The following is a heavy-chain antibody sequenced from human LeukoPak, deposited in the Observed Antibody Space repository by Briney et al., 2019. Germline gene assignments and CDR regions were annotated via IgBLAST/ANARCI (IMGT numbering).Heavy chain of an antibody. Sequence: RGSLRLSCAASGFTFSSYGMHWVRQAPGKGLEWVAVIWYDGSNKYYADSVKGRFTISRDNSKNTLYLQMNSLRAEDTAVYYCAKGRASGSPYYFDYWGQGTLVTVSS. CDR1: GFTFSSYG. CDR2: IWYDGSNK. V-gene: IGHV3-33*06. D-gene: IGHD1-26*01. J-gene: IGHJ4*02. CDR3: AKGRASGSPYYFDY.